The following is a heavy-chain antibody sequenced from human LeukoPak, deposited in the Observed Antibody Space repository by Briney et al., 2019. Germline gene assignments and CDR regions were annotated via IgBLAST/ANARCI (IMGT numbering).Heavy chain of an antibody. Sequence: ASVKVSCKASGGTFSSYAISWVRQAPGQGLEWMGGIIPIFGTANYAQKFQGRVTITADESTSTAYMELSSLRSEDTAVYYCARGIILRFLGQFDPWGQGTLVTVSS. CDR2: IIPIFGTA. D-gene: IGHD3-3*01. CDR3: ARGIILRFLGQFDP. J-gene: IGHJ5*02. V-gene: IGHV1-69*13. CDR1: GGTFSSYA.